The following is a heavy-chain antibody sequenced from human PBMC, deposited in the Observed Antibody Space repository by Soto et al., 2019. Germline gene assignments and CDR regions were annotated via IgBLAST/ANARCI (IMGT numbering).Heavy chain of an antibody. CDR1: GGSISSGDYY. V-gene: IGHV4-30-4*01. Sequence: SLTCTVSGGSISSGDYYWSWIRQPPGKGLEWIGYIYYSGSTYYNPSLKSRVTISVDTSKNQFSLKLSSVTAADTAVYYCASTAPTVLRYFDWLFPTYGMDVWGQGTTVTVSS. D-gene: IGHD3-9*01. CDR3: ASTAPTVLRYFDWLFPTYGMDV. J-gene: IGHJ6*02. CDR2: IYYSGST.